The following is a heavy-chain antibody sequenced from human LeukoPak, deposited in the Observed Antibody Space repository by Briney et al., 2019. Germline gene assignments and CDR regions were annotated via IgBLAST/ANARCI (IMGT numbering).Heavy chain of an antibody. Sequence: GGSLRLSCAASGFTFDDYTMHWVRQAPGKGLEWVSLISWDGGSTYYADSVKGRFTISRDNSKNSLYLQMNSLRTEDTALYYCAKEANYYGSGSYQDYWGQGTLVTVSS. CDR2: ISWDGGST. D-gene: IGHD3-10*01. CDR3: AKEANYYGSGSYQDY. CDR1: GFTFDDYT. V-gene: IGHV3-43*01. J-gene: IGHJ4*02.